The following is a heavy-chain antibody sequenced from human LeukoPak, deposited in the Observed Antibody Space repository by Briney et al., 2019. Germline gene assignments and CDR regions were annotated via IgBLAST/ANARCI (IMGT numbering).Heavy chain of an antibody. CDR3: AKYYYSGDSPFDY. Sequence: PGGSLRLSCAASGFTFSSYAMTWVRQAPGKGLERVSAISANSGSTYYADSVRGRFTISRDNSKNTLDLQMSSLRAEDTAIYYCAKYYYSGDSPFDYWGQGTLVTVSS. CDR2: ISANSGST. D-gene: IGHD2-21*02. CDR1: GFTFSSYA. J-gene: IGHJ4*02. V-gene: IGHV3-23*01.